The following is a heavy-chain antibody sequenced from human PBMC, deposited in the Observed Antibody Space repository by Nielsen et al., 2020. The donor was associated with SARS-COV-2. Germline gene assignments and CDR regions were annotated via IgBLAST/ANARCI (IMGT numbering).Heavy chain of an antibody. Sequence: SGPTLVKPTQTLTLTCTFSGFSLSTSAVGVGWIRQPPGKALEWLAVLYWNDDKRYSPSLRSRLTITKDTPKNQVDLSMTNMDPVDTATYYCAHVSKLYCGGDCETFDIWGQGTMVTVSS. V-gene: IGHV2-5*01. CDR3: AHVSKLYCGGDCETFDI. CDR2: LYWNDDK. J-gene: IGHJ3*02. D-gene: IGHD2-21*01. CDR1: GFSLSTSAVG.